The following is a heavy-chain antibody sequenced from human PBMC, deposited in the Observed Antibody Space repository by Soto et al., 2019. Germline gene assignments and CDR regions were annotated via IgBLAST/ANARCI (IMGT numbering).Heavy chain of an antibody. CDR1: GFTFDDYA. D-gene: IGHD3-9*01. V-gene: IGHV3-9*01. Sequence: EVQLVESGGGLVQPGRSLRLSCAASGFTFDDYAMHWFRQAPGKGLEWVAGISWNSGSIGYADSVKGRFTISRDNAKNSLYLKMNSLRAEDTALYYCAKDITGILTGYFFRTVWGGYWGPGTLVTVSS. CDR2: ISWNSGSI. J-gene: IGHJ4*02. CDR3: AKDITGILTGYFFRTVWGGY.